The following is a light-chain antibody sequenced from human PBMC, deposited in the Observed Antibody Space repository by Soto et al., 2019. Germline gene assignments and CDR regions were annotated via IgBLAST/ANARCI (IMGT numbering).Light chain of an antibody. J-gene: IGLJ2*01. V-gene: IGLV1-40*01. CDR1: SSNIGAGYD. CDR2: DNT. Sequence: QAVVTQPPSVSGAPGQRVTISCTGSSSNIGAGYDVHWYHQLPGTAPKLLIYDNTNRPSGVPDRFSASRSGTSASLAVTGLQAEDEADYYCQSFDSSLSGSVFGGGTQLTVL. CDR3: QSFDSSLSGSV.